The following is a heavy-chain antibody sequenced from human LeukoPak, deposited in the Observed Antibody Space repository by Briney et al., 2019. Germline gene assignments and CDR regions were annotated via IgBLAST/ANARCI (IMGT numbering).Heavy chain of an antibody. CDR3: ARHSRSIAVFDY. Sequence: SETLSLTCTVSGGSISSYYWSWIRQPPGKGLEWIGYIYYSGSTNYNPSLKSRVTISVDTSKDQFSLKLSSVTAADTAVYYCARHSRSIAVFDYWGQGTLVTVSS. CDR1: GGSISSYY. D-gene: IGHD6-19*01. J-gene: IGHJ4*02. CDR2: IYYSGST. V-gene: IGHV4-59*08.